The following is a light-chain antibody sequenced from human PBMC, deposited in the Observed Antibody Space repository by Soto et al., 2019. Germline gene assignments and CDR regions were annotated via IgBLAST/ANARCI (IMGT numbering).Light chain of an antibody. Sequence: EIVMTQSTSTLSVSPGERATLSCRASQSVSSNLAWYQQKHGQAPRLLIYGASTRATGIPARFSGSGSGTEFNLTISSLQSEDFAVYYCQQYNNWPLTFGQGTRLEIK. CDR2: GAS. V-gene: IGKV3-15*01. CDR1: QSVSSN. CDR3: QQYNNWPLT. J-gene: IGKJ5*01.